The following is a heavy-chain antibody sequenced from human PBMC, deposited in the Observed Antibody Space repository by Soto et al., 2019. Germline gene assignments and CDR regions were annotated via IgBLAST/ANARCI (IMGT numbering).Heavy chain of an antibody. CDR3: ARQTRSNLDLSFDP. CDR2: IYYSGST. CDR1: GGSISSYY. V-gene: IGHV4-59*08. Sequence: QVQLQESGPGLVRPSETLSLTCSVSGGSISSYYWSWIRQPPGKGLEWIGCIYYSGSTNYNPSLKSRVTISVDTSKNQFSLKVTSVTAVDTAVYYCARQTRSNLDLSFDPWGQGTLVTVSS. D-gene: IGHD6-13*01. J-gene: IGHJ5*01.